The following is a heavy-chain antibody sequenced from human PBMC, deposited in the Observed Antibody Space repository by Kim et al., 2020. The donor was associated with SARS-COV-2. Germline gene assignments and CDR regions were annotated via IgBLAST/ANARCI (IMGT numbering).Heavy chain of an antibody. CDR3: ARADPGPWYQLPPYYFDY. V-gene: IGHV4-59*13. CDR2: IYYSGST. D-gene: IGHD2-2*01. J-gene: IGHJ4*02. Sequence: SETLSLTCTVSGGSISNYYWSWIRQPPGKGLEWIGYIYYSGSTNYNPSLKSRVTISVDTSKNQFSLKLSSVTAADTAVYYCARADPGPWYQLPPYYFDYWGQGTLVTVSS. CDR1: GGSISNYY.